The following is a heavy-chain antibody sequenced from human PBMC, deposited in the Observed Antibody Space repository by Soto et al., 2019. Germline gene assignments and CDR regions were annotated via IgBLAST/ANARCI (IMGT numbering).Heavy chain of an antibody. CDR3: TSKFGQLLADAFDI. Sequence: QVQLQESGPGLVKPSGTLSLTCAVSGDSISRSYWWSWVRQLPGKGLEWIGEIYHSGSTIYNPSPQSRVTLSVDKAKNEFSLKMSSVTEADTAVYYCTSKFGQLLADAFDIWGQGTMVTVSS. CDR1: GDSISRSYW. CDR2: IYHSGST. J-gene: IGHJ3*02. D-gene: IGHD3-10*01. V-gene: IGHV4-4*02.